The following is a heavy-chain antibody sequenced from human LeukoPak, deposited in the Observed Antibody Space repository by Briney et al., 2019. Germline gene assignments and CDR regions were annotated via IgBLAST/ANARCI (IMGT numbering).Heavy chain of an antibody. CDR2: MNPNSGNT. CDR3: ARGRYGSGSYYNPNYNWFDP. D-gene: IGHD3-10*01. V-gene: IGHV1-8*01. Sequence: ASVKVSCKASGYTFTSYDINWVRQATGQGLEWMGWMNPNSGNTGYAQKFQGRVTMTRNTSISTAYMELSRLRSEDTAVYYCARGRYGSGSYYNPNYNWFDPWGQGTLVTVSS. CDR1: GYTFTSYD. J-gene: IGHJ5*02.